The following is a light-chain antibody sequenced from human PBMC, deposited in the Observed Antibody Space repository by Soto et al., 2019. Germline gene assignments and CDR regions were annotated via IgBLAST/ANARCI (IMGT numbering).Light chain of an antibody. J-gene: IGKJ1*01. CDR2: KAS. Sequence: DLQMTQSPSTLSASVGDRATITCRASQSISSRLAWYQQKPGKAPKLLIYKASSLESGVPSRFSGSGSGTEFTLTISSLQPDDFATYYCQQHNSYPWTFGQGTKVEIK. CDR1: QSISSR. V-gene: IGKV1-5*03. CDR3: QQHNSYPWT.